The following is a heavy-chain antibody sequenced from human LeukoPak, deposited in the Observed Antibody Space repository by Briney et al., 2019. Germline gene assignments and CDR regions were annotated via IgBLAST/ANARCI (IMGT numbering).Heavy chain of an antibody. D-gene: IGHD3-22*01. Sequence: GASVKVSCKASGYTFTGYYMHWVRQAPGQGLEWMGRINPHSGGTNYAQKFQGRVTMTRDTFISTAYMELSRLRSDDTAVYYCAREGYYYDSSGYTIEIDYWGQGTLVTVSS. V-gene: IGHV1-2*06. CDR2: INPHSGGT. CDR1: GYTFTGYY. CDR3: AREGYYYDSSGYTIEIDY. J-gene: IGHJ4*02.